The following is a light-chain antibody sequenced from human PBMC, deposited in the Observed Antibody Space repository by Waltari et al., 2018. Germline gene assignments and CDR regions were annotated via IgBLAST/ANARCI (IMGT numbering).Light chain of an antibody. CDR1: QRVTNY. CDR2: DTS. V-gene: IGKV3-11*01. J-gene: IGKJ4*01. CDR3: QQRRDWPLT. Sequence: DIVLTQSQAILSLSPGERASLSCRASQRVTNYLAWYQQKPGQAPRLLIYDTSNRATGIPARFSGSGFGTDFTLTISSLEPEDFAVYYCQQRRDWPLTFGGGTKVEIK.